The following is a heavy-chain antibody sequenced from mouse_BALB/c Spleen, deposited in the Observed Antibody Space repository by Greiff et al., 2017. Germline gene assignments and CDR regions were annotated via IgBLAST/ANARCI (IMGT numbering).Heavy chain of an antibody. V-gene: IGHV2-9*02. CDR1: GFSLTSYG. D-gene: IGHD4-1*01. Sequence: VQRVESGPGLVAPSQSLSITCTVSGFSLTSYGVHWVRQPPGKGLEWLGVIWAGGSTNYNSALMSRLSISKDNSKSQVFLKMNSLQTDDTAMYYCAREGGLGRGFAYWGQGTLVTVSA. CDR2: IWAGGST. J-gene: IGHJ3*01. CDR3: AREGGLGRGFAY.